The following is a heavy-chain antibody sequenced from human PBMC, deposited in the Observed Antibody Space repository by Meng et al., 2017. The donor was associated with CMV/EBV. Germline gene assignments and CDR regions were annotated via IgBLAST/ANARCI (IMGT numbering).Heavy chain of an antibody. D-gene: IGHD6-6*01. CDR2: INPSGGST. CDR1: GYTFTSYY. CDR3: ARDGEGHHLRIAARSTGGMDV. V-gene: IGHV1-46*01. J-gene: IGHJ6*02. Sequence: ASVKVSCKASGYTFTSYYMHWVRQVPGQGLEWMGIINPSGGSTSYAQKFQGRVTMTRDTSTSTVYMELSSLRSEDTAVYYCARDGEGHHLRIAARSTGGMDVWGQGTTVTVSS.